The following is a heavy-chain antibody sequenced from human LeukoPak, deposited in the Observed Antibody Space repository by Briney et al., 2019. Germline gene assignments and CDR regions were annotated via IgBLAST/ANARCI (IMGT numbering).Heavy chain of an antibody. CDR1: RFTFTVFW. J-gene: IGHJ4*01. Sequence: RGSLRLSSEASRFTFTVFWMSSLRQAPGKGLESVAHISGDGSEKSYVDSVRGRFTISRDNAKNSLYLQMNSLRDEDTAVYYCARLSGPAAADYWGQGTLITVSS. V-gene: IGHV3-7*01. D-gene: IGHD2-2*01. CDR2: ISGDGSEK. CDR3: ARLSGPAAADY.